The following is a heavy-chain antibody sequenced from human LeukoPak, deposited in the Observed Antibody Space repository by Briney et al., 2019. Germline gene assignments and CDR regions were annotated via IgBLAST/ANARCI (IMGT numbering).Heavy chain of an antibody. CDR3: ARAEQWLLLEAFDI. J-gene: IGHJ3*02. CDR1: GYTFTSYA. V-gene: IGHV1-3*01. CDR2: INAGNGNT. D-gene: IGHD6-19*01. Sequence: ASVKVSCKASGYTFTSYAMHWVRQAPGQRLEWMGWINAGNGNTKYSQEFQGRVTITRDTSASTAYMELSSLRSEDTAVYYCARAEQWLLLEAFDIWGQGTMVTVSS.